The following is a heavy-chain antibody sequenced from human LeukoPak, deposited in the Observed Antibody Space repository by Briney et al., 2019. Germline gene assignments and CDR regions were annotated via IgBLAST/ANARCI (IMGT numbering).Heavy chain of an antibody. J-gene: IGHJ6*03. CDR3: ARDVSYYYYMDV. CDR2: IWYDGSNK. CDR1: GFTFSSYA. V-gene: IGHV3-33*08. Sequence: GGSLRLSCAASGFTFSSYAMSWVRQAPGKGLEWVAVIWYDGSNKYYADSVKGRFTISRDNSKNTLYLQMNSLRAEDTAVYYCARDVSYYYYMDVWGKGTTVTVSS. D-gene: IGHD2-8*01.